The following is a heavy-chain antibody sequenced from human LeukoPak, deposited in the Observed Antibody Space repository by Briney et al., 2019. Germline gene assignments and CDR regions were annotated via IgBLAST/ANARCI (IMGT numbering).Heavy chain of an antibody. CDR2: ISSSGSTI. D-gene: IGHD3-22*01. CDR1: GFTFSDYY. Sequence: GGYLSLSCAASGFTFSDYYMSWIRQAPGKGLEWVAYISSSGSTIYYADSVKGRFTISRTNAKNSLYLQMNSRRAEDTAVYYCPRDQHNYYDSSGYYGGYYFDYWGQGTLVTVSS. CDR3: PRDQHNYYDSSGYYGGYYFDY. J-gene: IGHJ4*02. V-gene: IGHV3-11*04.